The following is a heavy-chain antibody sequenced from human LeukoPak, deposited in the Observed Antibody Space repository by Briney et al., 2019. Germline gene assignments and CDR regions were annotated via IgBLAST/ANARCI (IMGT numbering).Heavy chain of an antibody. CDR3: ARVNSPTICGYFDY. J-gene: IGHJ4*02. D-gene: IGHD3-3*01. V-gene: IGHV4-59*01. CDR2: IYYSGST. CDR1: GGSIISYY. Sequence: SETLSLTCTVSGGSIISYYWSWIRQPPGKGLEWIGYIYYSGSTNYNPSLKSRVTISVDTSKNQFSLKPSSVTAADTAVYYCARVNSPTICGYFDYWGQGTLVTVSS.